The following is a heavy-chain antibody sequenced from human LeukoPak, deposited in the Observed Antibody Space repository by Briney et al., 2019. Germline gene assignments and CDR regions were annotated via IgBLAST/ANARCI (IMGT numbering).Heavy chain of an antibody. V-gene: IGHV4-59*08. Sequence: SETLSLTCTVSGGSICSSYWSWIRQPPGKGLEWIGYIYYSGSTNYNPALKSRVTISVDTSKNQFSLKLSSVTAEDTAVYYCARHGYYYDSSGYYYGQIDYWGQGTLVTVSS. CDR3: ARHGYYYDSSGYYYGQIDY. CDR1: GGSICSSY. J-gene: IGHJ4*02. CDR2: IYYSGST. D-gene: IGHD3-22*01.